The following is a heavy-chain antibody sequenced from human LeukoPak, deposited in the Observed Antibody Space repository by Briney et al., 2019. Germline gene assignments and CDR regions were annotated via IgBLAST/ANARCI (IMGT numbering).Heavy chain of an antibody. D-gene: IGHD3-9*01. J-gene: IGHJ4*02. CDR1: GYSISSGYY. Sequence: PSETLSLTCTVSGYSISSGYYWGWIRQPPGKGLEWIGSIYYSGSTYYNPSLKSRVTISVDTSKNQFSLKLSSVTAADTAVYYCASKGRLGRFDYWGQGTLVTVSS. V-gene: IGHV4-38-2*02. CDR2: IYYSGST. CDR3: ASKGRLGRFDY.